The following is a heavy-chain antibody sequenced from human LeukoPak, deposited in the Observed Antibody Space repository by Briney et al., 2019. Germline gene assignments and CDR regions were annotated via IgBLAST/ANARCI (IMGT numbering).Heavy chain of an antibody. Sequence: GGSLRLSCTASGLTFTSYAMSWVRQVSGKGPECVSSISANGGPTYYADSVKGRSAIFRDNPKNTLYLQMNRLRAEDTAIYYCARRRPDSGYAFWGQGTLVTVSS. CDR3: ARRRPDSGYAF. J-gene: IGHJ4*02. CDR2: ISANGGPT. D-gene: IGHD5-12*01. CDR1: GLTFTSYA. V-gene: IGHV3-23*01.